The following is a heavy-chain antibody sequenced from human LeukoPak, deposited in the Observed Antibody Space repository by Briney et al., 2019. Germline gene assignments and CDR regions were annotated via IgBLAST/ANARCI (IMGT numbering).Heavy chain of an antibody. Sequence: SETLSLTCTVSGGSISSYYWSWIRQPPGKGLEWIGYIYYSGSTNYNPSLKSRVTISVDTSKNQFSLKLSSVTAADTAVYYCASIFGVVTYHDAFDIWGQGTMVTVSS. D-gene: IGHD3-3*01. V-gene: IGHV4-59*08. CDR2: IYYSGST. J-gene: IGHJ3*02. CDR3: ASIFGVVTYHDAFDI. CDR1: GGSISSYY.